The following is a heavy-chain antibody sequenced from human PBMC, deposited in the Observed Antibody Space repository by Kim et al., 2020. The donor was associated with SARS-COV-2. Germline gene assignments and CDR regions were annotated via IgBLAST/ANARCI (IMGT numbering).Heavy chain of an antibody. Sequence: GGSLRLSCAASGFTFSSYGMHWVRQAPGKGLEWVAVIWYDGSNKYYADSVKGRFTISRDNSKNTLYLQMNSLRAEDTAVYYCAREEGYSSSWYNFGPQEPFDYWGQGTLVTVSS. V-gene: IGHV3-33*01. CDR2: IWYDGSNK. D-gene: IGHD6-13*01. CDR1: GFTFSSYG. CDR3: AREEGYSSSWYNFGPQEPFDY. J-gene: IGHJ4*02.